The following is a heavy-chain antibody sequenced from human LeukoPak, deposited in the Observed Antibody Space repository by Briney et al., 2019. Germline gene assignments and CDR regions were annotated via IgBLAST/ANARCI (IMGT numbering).Heavy chain of an antibody. V-gene: IGHV3-53*01. Sequence: GGSLRLSCAASGFTVSGNYMSWVRQAPGKGLEWVSVIYSGGNTYYADSVKGRFTISRDNSKNTLYLQMNSLRAEDTAVYYCAKGDAIAAAGTGYGMDVWGQGTTVTVSS. D-gene: IGHD6-13*01. CDR3: AKGDAIAAAGTGYGMDV. CDR1: GFTVSGNY. CDR2: IYSGGNT. J-gene: IGHJ6*02.